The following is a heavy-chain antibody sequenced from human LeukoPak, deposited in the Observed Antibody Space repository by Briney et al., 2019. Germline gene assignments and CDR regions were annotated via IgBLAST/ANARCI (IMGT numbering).Heavy chain of an antibody. J-gene: IGHJ4*02. D-gene: IGHD3-10*01. CDR1: GFTFSSYA. CDR2: ISGSGGST. CDR3: AKGSYYYGSGSSWDYFDY. V-gene: IGHV3-23*01. Sequence: GGSLRLSCAASGFTFSSYAMSWVRQAPGKGLEWVSAISGSGGSTYYADSVKGRFTISRDNAKNSLYLQMNSLRAEDTALYYCAKGSYYYGSGSSWDYFDYWGQGTLVTVSS.